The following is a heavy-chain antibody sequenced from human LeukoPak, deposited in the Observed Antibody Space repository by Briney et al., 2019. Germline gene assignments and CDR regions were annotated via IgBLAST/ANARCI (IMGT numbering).Heavy chain of an antibody. CDR1: GGTFSSYA. CDR3: ATGTVRGVIIRYYYYYMDV. D-gene: IGHD3-10*01. V-gene: IGHV1-69*05. CDR2: IIPIFGTA. Sequence: GASVKVSCKASGGTFSSYAISWVRQAPGQGLEWMGGIIPIFGTANYAQKFQGRVTITTDESTSTAYMELSSLRSEDTAVYYCATGTVRGVIIRYYYYYMDVWGKGTTVTVSS. J-gene: IGHJ6*03.